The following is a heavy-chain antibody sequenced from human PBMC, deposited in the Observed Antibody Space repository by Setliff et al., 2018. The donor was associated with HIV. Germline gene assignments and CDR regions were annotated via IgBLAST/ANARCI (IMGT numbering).Heavy chain of an antibody. V-gene: IGHV4-39*07. CDR1: GGSISSSSYY. J-gene: IGHJ5*02. CDR3: ARENGWLFGWFDP. D-gene: IGHD3-22*01. CDR2: IYYSGNT. Sequence: LSLTCTVSGGSISSSSYYWGWIRQPPGKGLEWIGTIYYSGNTYYNPSLKSRVTISVDTSKNQFSLKLTSVTAADTAIYYCARENGWLFGWFDPWGQGTPVTVSS.